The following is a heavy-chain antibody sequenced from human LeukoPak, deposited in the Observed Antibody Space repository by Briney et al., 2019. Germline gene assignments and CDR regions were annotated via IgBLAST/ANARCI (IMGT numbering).Heavy chain of an antibody. J-gene: IGHJ4*02. CDR2: MNPNSGNT. CDR3: ARQLTTLTYGGFDY. CDR1: GYTFTSYD. Sequence: GASVKVSCKASGYTFTSYDINWVRQATGQGLECMGWMNPNSGNTGYAQKFQGRVTMTRNTSISTAYMELSSLRSEDTAVYYCARQLTTLTYGGFDYWGQGTLVTVSS. D-gene: IGHD4/OR15-4a*01. V-gene: IGHV1-8*01.